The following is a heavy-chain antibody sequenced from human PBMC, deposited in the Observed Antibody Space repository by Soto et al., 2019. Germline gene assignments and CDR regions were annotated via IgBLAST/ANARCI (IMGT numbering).Heavy chain of an antibody. D-gene: IGHD3-10*01. CDR1: GFTFGDYA. CDR2: IRSKAYGGTT. Sequence: GGSLRLSCTASGFTFGDYAMSWFRQAPGKGLEWVGFIRSKAYGGTTEYAASVKGRFTISRDDSKSIAYLQMNSLKTEDTAVYYCTRDGSGSYYKWAYYYGMDVWGQGTTVTVSS. V-gene: IGHV3-49*03. J-gene: IGHJ6*02. CDR3: TRDGSGSYYKWAYYYGMDV.